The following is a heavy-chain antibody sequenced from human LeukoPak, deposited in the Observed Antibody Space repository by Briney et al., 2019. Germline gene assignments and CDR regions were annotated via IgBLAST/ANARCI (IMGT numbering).Heavy chain of an antibody. CDR2: ISTHNGNT. CDR3: ARGEYGGGWYARGFFDY. D-gene: IGHD6-19*01. J-gene: IGHJ4*02. CDR1: VYALTSYG. V-gene: IGHV1-18*01. Sequence: SVKVSRKASVYALTSYGICWVRLAPGQGLEWTGWISTHNGNTNYAQNLQGRVTMTIDTSTSTAYMDLTSLRSDDTAVYYCARGEYGGGWYARGFFDYWGQGTLVTVSS.